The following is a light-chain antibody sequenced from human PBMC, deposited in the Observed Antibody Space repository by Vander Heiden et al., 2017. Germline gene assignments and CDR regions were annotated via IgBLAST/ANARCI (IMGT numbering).Light chain of an antibody. Sequence: DIQMTQSPSSLSASVADRVTVSCRASHSISISLNWYQLKPGKAPRLLIFGASTLQSGAPSRFSGSGSGTDFTLTISGLQPEDSATYYCQQSYIPPYTFGQGTKLEIK. J-gene: IGKJ2*01. CDR1: HSISIS. V-gene: IGKV1-39*01. CDR2: GAS. CDR3: QQSYIPPYT.